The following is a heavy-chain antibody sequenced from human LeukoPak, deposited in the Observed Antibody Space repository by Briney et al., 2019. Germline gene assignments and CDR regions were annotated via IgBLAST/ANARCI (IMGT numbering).Heavy chain of an antibody. D-gene: IGHD7-27*01. V-gene: IGHV4-34*01. J-gene: IGHJ4*02. Sequence: RPSETLSLTCAVYGGSFSGYYWSWIRQPPGKGLEWIGEINHSGSTNYNPSLKSRVTISLDTSKNQFSLNLTSVTAADTALYYCARGLSPAGETLGYWGQGTLVTVSS. CDR1: GGSFSGYY. CDR3: ARGLSPAGETLGY. CDR2: INHSGST.